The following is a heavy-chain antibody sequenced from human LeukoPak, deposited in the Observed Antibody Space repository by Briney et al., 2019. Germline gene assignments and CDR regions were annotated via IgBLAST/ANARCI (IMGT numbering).Heavy chain of an antibody. CDR1: GGSISSSSYY. J-gene: IGHJ4*02. CDR2: IYYSGST. V-gene: IGHV4-39*07. D-gene: IGHD2-2*01. Sequence: SETMSLTCTVSGGSISSSSYYWGWIRQPPGKGLEWIGSIYYSGSTYYNPCLKSRVTMSVDTSKNQFSLKLSSVTAADTAVYYCARGVDCSSTSCYTFDYWGQGTLVTVSS. CDR3: ARGVDCSSTSCYTFDY.